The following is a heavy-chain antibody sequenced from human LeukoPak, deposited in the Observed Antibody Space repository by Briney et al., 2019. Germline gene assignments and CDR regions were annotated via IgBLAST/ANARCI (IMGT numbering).Heavy chain of an antibody. CDR3: ARDFGRWFLDY. V-gene: IGHV3-48*04. D-gene: IGHD4-23*01. CDR1: GFTFSSYS. Sequence: GGSLRLSCVASGFTFSSYSMNWVRQAPGKGLEWVSFIRSRSTTIYYADSVKGRFTISRDNAKNSLYLQMNSLRAEDTAVYYCARDFGRWFLDYWGQGTLVTVSS. CDR2: IRSRSTTI. J-gene: IGHJ4*02.